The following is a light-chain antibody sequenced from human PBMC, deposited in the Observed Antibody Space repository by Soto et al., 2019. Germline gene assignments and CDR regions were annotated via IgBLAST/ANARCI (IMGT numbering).Light chain of an antibody. J-gene: IGLJ1*01. V-gene: IGLV2-23*01. Sequence: QAARNQPGSASGCPGQSFTIYCNGTTADVGSSKYASWYQQHPGTAPKLILYEATKRPAGVSNRFSGSKSGNTASLTISGLQPEDEADDSCCSYAGGTITYYVVGIGTKVTVL. CDR1: TADVGSSKY. CDR2: EAT. CDR3: CSYAGGTITYYV.